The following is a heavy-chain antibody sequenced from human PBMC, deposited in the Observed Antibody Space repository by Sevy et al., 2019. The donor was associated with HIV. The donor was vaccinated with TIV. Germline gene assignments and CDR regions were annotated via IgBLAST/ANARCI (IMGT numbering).Heavy chain of an antibody. CDR2: IYYSGST. V-gene: IGHV4-59*01. J-gene: IGHJ4*02. CDR3: ARLRFLEWLSPDY. CDR1: GGSISSYY. Sequence: ETLSLTCTVSGGSISSYYWSWIRQPPGKGLEWIGYIYYSGSTNYNPSLKSLVTISVDTSKNQFSLKLSSVTAADTAVYYCARLRFLEWLSPDYWGQGTLVTVSS. D-gene: IGHD3-3*01.